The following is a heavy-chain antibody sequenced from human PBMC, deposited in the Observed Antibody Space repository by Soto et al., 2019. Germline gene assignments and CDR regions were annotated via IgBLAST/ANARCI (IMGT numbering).Heavy chain of an antibody. D-gene: IGHD2-15*01. CDR1: GGTFSSYT. V-gene: IGHV1-69*08. CDR2: IIPILGIA. J-gene: IGHJ3*02. Sequence: QVQLVQSGAEVKKPGSSVKVSCKASGGTFSSYTISWVRQAPGQGLEWMGRIIPILGIANYAQKFQGRVTITADKSTSTAYMELRSLRSEDTAVYYCARDRRESCSGGSCYVAFDIWGPGTMVTVSS. CDR3: ARDRRESCSGGSCYVAFDI.